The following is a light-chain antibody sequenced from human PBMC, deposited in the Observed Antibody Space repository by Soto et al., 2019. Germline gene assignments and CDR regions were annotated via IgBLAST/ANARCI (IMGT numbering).Light chain of an antibody. CDR2: TTS. J-gene: IGKJ5*01. CDR1: QSIGIY. CDR3: QHYYSAPT. Sequence: DLQMTQSPSSLSASVGDRVTISCRAGQSIGIYLNWYQQKAGRAPKLLIHTTSSLQSGVPSRFSGSGSGTDVTLTISGLQPEDFATYYCQHYYSAPTFGQGTRLEIK. V-gene: IGKV1-39*01.